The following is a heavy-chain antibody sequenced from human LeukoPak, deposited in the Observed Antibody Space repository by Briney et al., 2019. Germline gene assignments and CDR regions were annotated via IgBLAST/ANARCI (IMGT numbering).Heavy chain of an antibody. D-gene: IGHD2-2*01. Sequence: PGGSLRLSCAASGFTFSNYAMSWVRQAPGKGLEWVSAISGSASSTYHADSVKGRFTISRDNSKNTLYLQMNSLRAEDTAVYYCAKDRHAPGRYCSSTSCFPFDSWGQGTLVTVSS. CDR2: ISGSASST. V-gene: IGHV3-23*01. J-gene: IGHJ5*01. CDR1: GFTFSNYA. CDR3: AKDRHAPGRYCSSTSCFPFDS.